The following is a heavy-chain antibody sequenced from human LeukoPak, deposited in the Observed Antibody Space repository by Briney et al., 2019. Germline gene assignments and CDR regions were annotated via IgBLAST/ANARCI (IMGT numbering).Heavy chain of an antibody. J-gene: IGHJ4*02. CDR3: ASSYRSTWSIY. CDR2: INPNSGGT. CDR1: GYTFTGYY. V-gene: IGHV1-2*02. Sequence: ASVKVSCKASGYTFTGYYIHWVRQAPGQGLEWMGWINPNSGGTSYAQKFRGRVTMTRDTSISTAYMELSRLRSDDTAVYYCASSYRSTWSIYWGQGTLVTVSS. D-gene: IGHD6-13*01.